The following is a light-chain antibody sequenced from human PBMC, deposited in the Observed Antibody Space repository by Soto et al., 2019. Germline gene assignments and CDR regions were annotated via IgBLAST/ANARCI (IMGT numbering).Light chain of an antibody. Sequence: QSALTQPASVSGSPGQSSTISCTGTSSDVGAYSYVYWYQQHPGKAPKLVIHNVNKRPSGVSNRFSGYKSGNTASLTTSGLEAEDEADDYCRSYTSSGTLVFGGGTKLTVL. CDR1: SSDVGAYSY. V-gene: IGLV2-14*03. J-gene: IGLJ2*01. CDR3: RSYTSSGTLV. CDR2: NVN.